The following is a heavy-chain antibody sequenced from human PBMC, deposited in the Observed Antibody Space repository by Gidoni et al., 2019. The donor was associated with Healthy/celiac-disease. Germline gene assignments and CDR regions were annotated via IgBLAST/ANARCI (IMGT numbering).Heavy chain of an antibody. CDR3: ARDRIAVAGNKYFQH. V-gene: IGHV1-2*02. Sequence: QVQLVQSGAEVKKPGASVKVSCKASGYTFTGYYMHWVRQAPGQGLEWMGWINPNSGGTNYAQKFQGRVTMTRDTSISTAYMELSRLRSDDTAVYYCARDRIAVAGNKYFQHWGQGTLVTVSS. CDR1: GYTFTGYY. J-gene: IGHJ1*01. D-gene: IGHD6-19*01. CDR2: INPNSGGT.